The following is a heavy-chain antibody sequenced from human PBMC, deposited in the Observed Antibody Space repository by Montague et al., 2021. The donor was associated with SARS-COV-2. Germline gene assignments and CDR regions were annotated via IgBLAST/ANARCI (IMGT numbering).Heavy chain of an antibody. D-gene: IGHD3-3*01. CDR1: GGSISSYY. Sequence: SETLSLTCTVSGGSISSYYWSWIRQPPGKGLEWIGYIHYSGSTNYNPSLKSRVTISVDTSKNQFSLKLSSVTAADTAVYYCARVSRITIFGVVGWFDPWGQGTLVTVSS. CDR2: IHYSGST. V-gene: IGHV4-59*01. CDR3: ARVSRITIFGVVGWFDP. J-gene: IGHJ5*02.